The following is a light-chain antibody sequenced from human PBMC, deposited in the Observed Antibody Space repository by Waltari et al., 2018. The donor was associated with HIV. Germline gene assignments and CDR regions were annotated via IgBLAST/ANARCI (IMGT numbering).Light chain of an antibody. V-gene: IGLV2-14*01. CDR2: GVY. CDR1: TSHIGIFAS. CDR3: CSYTAIHTLI. J-gene: IGLJ2*01. Sequence: QSALTQPASVSGSPGPSITISCAGPTSHIGIFASASWYQQHPGRAPQLMIFGVYSRPSGVSSRFSGSKSGNTASLTISGLQAEDEANYYCCSYTAIHTLIFGGGTKLTVL.